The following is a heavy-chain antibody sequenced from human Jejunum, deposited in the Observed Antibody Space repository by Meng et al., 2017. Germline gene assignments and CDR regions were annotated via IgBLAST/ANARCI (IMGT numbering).Heavy chain of an antibody. J-gene: IGHJ4*02. CDR3: VRRIRGGSYLG. CDR2: IYQTGST. CDR1: GVSISSIYW. D-gene: IGHD1-26*01. V-gene: IGHV4-4*02. Sequence: QVQLQEAGPGLVKPSGTLSLTCAVSGVSISSIYWWSWVRQPPGKGLEWIGQIYQTGSTNYNPSLQSRVTMSVDKSKNQFSLKLSSVTAADSAVYYCVRRIRGGSYLGWGQGTLVTVSS.